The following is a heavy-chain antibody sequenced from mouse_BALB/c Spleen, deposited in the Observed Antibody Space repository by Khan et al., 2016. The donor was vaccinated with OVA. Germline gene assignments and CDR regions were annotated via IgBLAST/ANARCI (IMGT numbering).Heavy chain of an antibody. D-gene: IGHD1-1*01. CDR2: INPSTGYT. CDR3: ARRGLRWDFDY. CDR1: GYTFINYW. V-gene: IGHV1-7*01. J-gene: IGHJ2*01. Sequence: QVQLQQSGAELAKPGASVKMSCKASGYTFINYWILWIKQRPGQGLEWIGYINPSTGYTEYNQNFKDKATLTVDISSSTAYMQLSSLTSEDSAVYYCARRGLRWDFDYWGQGTTLTVSS.